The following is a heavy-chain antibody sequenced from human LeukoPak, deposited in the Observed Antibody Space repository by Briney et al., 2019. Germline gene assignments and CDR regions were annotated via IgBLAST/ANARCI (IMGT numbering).Heavy chain of an antibody. J-gene: IGHJ3*01. CDR2: IASSGRNT. V-gene: IGHV3-23*01. D-gene: IGHD5-24*01. CDR1: GFNFNDAA. Sequence: HPGGSLRLSCAASGFNFNDAAMTWVRQAPGKGLEWVSLIASSGRNTYYTDSVRGRFTISRDNSKNTLSLQMNSLRVEDTAMYYCAKDIQLSAWGLGTMVTVSS. CDR3: AKDIQLSA.